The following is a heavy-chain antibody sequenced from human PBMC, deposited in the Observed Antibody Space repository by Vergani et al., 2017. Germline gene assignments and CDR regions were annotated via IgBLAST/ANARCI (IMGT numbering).Heavy chain of an antibody. CDR3: AKVGSTTTVVTPGGNYYYYDMDV. CDR2: IYYSGST. V-gene: IGHV4-61*01. D-gene: IGHD4-23*01. CDR1: GGSVSSGSYY. J-gene: IGHJ6*01. Sequence: QVQLQESGPGLVKPSETLSLTCTVSGGSVSSGSYYWSWIRQPPGKGLEWIGYIYYSGSTNYNPSLQSRVAISVETSKNQFYRELSAVTTAVTAVYYSAKVGSTTTVVTPGGNYYYYDMDVWGQXP.